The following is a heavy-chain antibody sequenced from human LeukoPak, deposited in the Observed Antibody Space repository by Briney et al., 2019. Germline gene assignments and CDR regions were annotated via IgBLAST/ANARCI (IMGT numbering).Heavy chain of an antibody. CDR2: ISYDGSNK. CDR1: GFTFSSYA. J-gene: IGHJ4*02. V-gene: IGHV3-30-3*01. CDR3: ARGPQGSTLYYFDY. D-gene: IGHD3-10*01. Sequence: GGSLRLSCAASGFTFSSYAMHWVRQAPGKGLEWVAVISYDGSNKYYADSVKGRFTISRDNSKNTLYLQMNSLRAEDTAVYYCARGPQGSTLYYFDYWGQGTLVTVSS.